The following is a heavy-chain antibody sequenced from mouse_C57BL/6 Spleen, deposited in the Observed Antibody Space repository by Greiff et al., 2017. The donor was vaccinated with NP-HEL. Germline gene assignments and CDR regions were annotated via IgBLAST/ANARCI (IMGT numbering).Heavy chain of an antibody. Sequence: QVQLQQSGAELVRPGTSVKVSCKASGYAFTNYLIEWVKQRPGQGLEWIGVINPGSGGTNYNEKFKGKATLTADKSSSTAYMQLSSLTSEDSAVYFCARRDYYGYFDYWGQGTTLTVSS. J-gene: IGHJ2*01. D-gene: IGHD1-1*01. V-gene: IGHV1-54*01. CDR2: INPGSGGT. CDR3: ARRDYYGYFDY. CDR1: GYAFTNYL.